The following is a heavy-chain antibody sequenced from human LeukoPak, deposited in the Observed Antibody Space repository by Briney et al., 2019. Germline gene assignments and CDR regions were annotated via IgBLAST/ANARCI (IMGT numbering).Heavy chain of an antibody. CDR3: AKSSGSYYLHNHFDY. J-gene: IGHJ4*02. CDR1: GFTFDDYG. CDR2: ISGSGGST. D-gene: IGHD1-26*01. Sequence: GGSLRLSCAASGFTFDDYGMSWVRQAPGKGLEWVSAISGSGGSTYYADSVKGRFTISRDNSKNTLYLQMNSLRAEDTAVYYCAKSSGSYYLHNHFDYWGQGTLVTVSS. V-gene: IGHV3-23*01.